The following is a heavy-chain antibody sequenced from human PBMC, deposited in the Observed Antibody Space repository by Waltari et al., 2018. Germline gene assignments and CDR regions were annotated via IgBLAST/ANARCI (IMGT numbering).Heavy chain of an antibody. CDR1: VGSFGTYA. Sequence: QVQLVQSGADMRKPGSSVKVSCKASVGSFGTYAITWVRQAPGQGLEWMGGIIPVFKTSMYAQKFQGRFTITADDSRTTAYMELTNLRSEDTAIYYCARGDYGDYASSFNWLDPWGQGTLVSVSS. D-gene: IGHD4-17*01. CDR3: ARGDYGDYASSFNWLDP. V-gene: IGHV1-69*12. J-gene: IGHJ5*02. CDR2: IIPVFKTS.